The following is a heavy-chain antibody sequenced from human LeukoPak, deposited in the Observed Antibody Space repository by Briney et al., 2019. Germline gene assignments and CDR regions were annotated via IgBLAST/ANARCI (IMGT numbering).Heavy chain of an antibody. D-gene: IGHD3-9*01. CDR3: ARGLGYFDWSAIVGDY. V-gene: IGHV1-8*01. CDR2: MNPNSGNT. J-gene: IGHJ4*02. CDR1: GYTFTSYD. Sequence: GASVKVSCKASGYTFTSYDINWVGQATGKGLEWMGWMNPNSGNTGYAQKFQGRVTMTRNTSISTAYMELSSLRSEDTAVYYCARGLGYFDWSAIVGDYWGQGTLVTVSS.